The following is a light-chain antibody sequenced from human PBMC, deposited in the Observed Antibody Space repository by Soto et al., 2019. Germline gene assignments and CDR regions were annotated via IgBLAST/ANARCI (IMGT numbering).Light chain of an antibody. CDR1: QSVSSH. V-gene: IGKV3-11*01. J-gene: IGKJ4*01. Sequence: EIVLTQSPATLSLSPEERATLSCRASQSVSSHLAWYQQKPGQAPRLLIYEASNRATGIPARFSGSGSGTDFTLTISSLEPEDFAVYYCQQRSNWPPLTFGGGTRVEIK. CDR3: QQRSNWPPLT. CDR2: EAS.